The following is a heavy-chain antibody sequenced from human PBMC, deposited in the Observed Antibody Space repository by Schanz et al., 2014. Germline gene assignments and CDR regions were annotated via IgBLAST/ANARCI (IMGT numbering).Heavy chain of an antibody. Sequence: EVQLVESGGGLVKPGGSLRLSCEASEFTFSSYKMNWVRQAPGKGLEWVSSISSSGSYIHYADSVKGQFNISRDNAKNTRYMQMNSLRAEETAVYYCARDSRSYYRFMTAYDAIDYWGQGTLVTVSS. J-gene: IGHJ4*02. CDR3: ARDSRSYYRFMTAYDAIDY. CDR1: EFTFSSYK. CDR2: ISSSGSYI. V-gene: IGHV3-21*01. D-gene: IGHD3-9*01.